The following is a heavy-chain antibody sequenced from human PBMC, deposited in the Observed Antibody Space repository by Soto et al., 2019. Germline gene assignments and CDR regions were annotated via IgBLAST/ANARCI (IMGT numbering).Heavy chain of an antibody. J-gene: IGHJ4*02. CDR1: GDTFTFYS. CDR3: ASSYGSGYRAFDY. V-gene: IGHV1-69*02. CDR2: INPILSMS. Sequence: QVQLVQSGAEVKKPGSSVRVSCKASGDTFTFYSINWVRQAPGLGLEWMGRINPILSMSKYAQRFQGRVTMTADKSTRTAYMELSSLRSEDTAIYYCASSYGSGYRAFDYWGQGALVTVSS. D-gene: IGHD3-10*01.